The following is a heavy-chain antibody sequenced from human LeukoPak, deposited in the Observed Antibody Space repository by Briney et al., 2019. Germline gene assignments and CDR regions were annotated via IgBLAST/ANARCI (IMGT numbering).Heavy chain of an antibody. V-gene: IGHV1-24*01. D-gene: IGHD1-26*01. CDR3: ATDAGGYSGSYSSYYYYMDV. J-gene: IGHJ6*03. CDR1: GYTLTELS. CDR2: FDPEDGET. Sequence: ASVKVSCKVSGYTLTELSMHWVRQAPGKGLEWMGGFDPEDGETIYAQKFQGRVTMTEDTSMDTAYMELSSLRSEDTAVYYCATDAGGYSGSYSSYYYYMDVWGKGTTVTVSS.